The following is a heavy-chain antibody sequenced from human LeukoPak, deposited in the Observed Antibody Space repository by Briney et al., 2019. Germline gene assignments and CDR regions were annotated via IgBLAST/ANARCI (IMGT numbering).Heavy chain of an antibody. CDR3: ARDQAYCGGDCYFDF. V-gene: IGHV4-38-2*02. J-gene: IGHJ4*02. Sequence: SETLSLTCAVSDYSSSSAYYWGWIRQPPGKGLEWSGSIYHSGSTDYNPSLKSRVTISVDTSKNQFSLKLRSVTAAGTAVYHCARDQAYCGGDCYFDFWGQGTLVTVSS. D-gene: IGHD2-21*02. CDR1: DYSSSSAYY. CDR2: IYHSGST.